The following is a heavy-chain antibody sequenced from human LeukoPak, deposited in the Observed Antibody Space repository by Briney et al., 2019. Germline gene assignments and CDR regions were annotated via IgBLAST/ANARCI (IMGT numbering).Heavy chain of an antibody. J-gene: IGHJ4*02. CDR3: TRMTTGHDY. D-gene: IGHD4-17*01. V-gene: IGHV4-34*01. Sequence: SETLSLTCAVSGVSFDDYYWSWVRQTPGKGLEWIGEINHSGYTNDSPSLKSRVTLSIDTSRKQFSLNLGSVTVADAGIYYCTRMTTGHDYWGQGTLVTVSS. CDR1: GVSFDDYY. CDR2: INHSGYT.